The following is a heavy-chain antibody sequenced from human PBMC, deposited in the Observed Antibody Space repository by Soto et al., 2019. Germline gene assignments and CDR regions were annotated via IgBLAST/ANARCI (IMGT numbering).Heavy chain of an antibody. D-gene: IGHD3-16*02. CDR2: INSDGSST. Sequence: EVQLVESGGGLVQPGGSLRLSCAASGFTFSSYWMHWVRQAPGKGLVWVSRINSDGSSTSYADSVKGRFTISRDNAKNTLYLQMNSLRAEDTAVYYCARQGHLYPIYYCYGMDVWGQGTTVTVSS. CDR1: GFTFSSYW. V-gene: IGHV3-74*01. CDR3: ARQGHLYPIYYCYGMDV. J-gene: IGHJ6*02.